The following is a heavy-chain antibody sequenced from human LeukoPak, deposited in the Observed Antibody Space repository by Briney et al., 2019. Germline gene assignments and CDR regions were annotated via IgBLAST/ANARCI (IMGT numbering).Heavy chain of an antibody. Sequence: SETLSLTCAVYGGSFSGYYWSWIPQPAGKGLEWIGEINHSGSTNYNPSLKSRVTISVDTSKNQFSLKLSSVTAADTAVYYCARADVVVTPGSFDYWGQGTLVTVSS. J-gene: IGHJ4*02. CDR3: ARADVVVTPGSFDY. CDR2: INHSGST. V-gene: IGHV4-34*01. D-gene: IGHD2-2*01. CDR1: GGSFSGYY.